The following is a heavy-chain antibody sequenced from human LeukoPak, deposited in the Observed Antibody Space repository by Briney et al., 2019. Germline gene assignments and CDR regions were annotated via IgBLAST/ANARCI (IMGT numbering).Heavy chain of an antibody. CDR3: ARGSQLAVYYYYYYGMDV. V-gene: IGHV4-59*01. CDR2: IYYSGST. J-gene: IGHJ6*02. CDR1: GGSISSYY. Sequence: PSETLSLTCTVSGGSISSYYWSWIRQPPGKGLEWIGYIYYSGSTNYNPSLKSRVTISVDTSKNQFSLKLSSVTAADTAVYYCARGSQLAVYYYYYYGMDVWGQGTTVTVSS. D-gene: IGHD6-13*01.